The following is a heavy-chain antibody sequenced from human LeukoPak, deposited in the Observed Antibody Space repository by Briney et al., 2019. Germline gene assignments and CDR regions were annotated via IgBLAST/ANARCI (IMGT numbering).Heavy chain of an antibody. CDR1: GGSISTYY. J-gene: IGHJ3*02. Sequence: SETLSLTCTVSGGSISTYYWSWIRQPPGKGLEWIGYIYYSGSTNYNPSLKSRVTISVDTSKNQFSLKLSSVTAADTAVYYCARVKGGAFDIWGQGTMVTVSS. D-gene: IGHD3-16*01. CDR3: ARVKGGAFDI. CDR2: IYYSGST. V-gene: IGHV4-59*01.